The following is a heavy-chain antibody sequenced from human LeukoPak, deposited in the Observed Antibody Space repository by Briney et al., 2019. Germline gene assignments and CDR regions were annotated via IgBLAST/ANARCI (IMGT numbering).Heavy chain of an antibody. CDR1: GCSFTSYW. CDR2: IYPGDSDT. D-gene: IGHD3-3*01. V-gene: IGHV5-51*01. CDR3: ARGFHYDFWSGYRSPFDY. Sequence: GESLKISCKGSGCSFTSYWIGWVRQMPGKGLEWMGIIYPGDSDTRYSPSFQGQVTISADKSISTAYLQWSSLKASDTAMYYCARGFHYDFWSGYRSPFDYWGQGTLVTVSS. J-gene: IGHJ4*02.